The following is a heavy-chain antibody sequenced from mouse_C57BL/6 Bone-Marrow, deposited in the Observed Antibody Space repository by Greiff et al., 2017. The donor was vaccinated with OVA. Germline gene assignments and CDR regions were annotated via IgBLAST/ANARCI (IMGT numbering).Heavy chain of an antibody. J-gene: IGHJ1*03. D-gene: IGHD1-1*01. CDR1: GYTFTSYW. V-gene: IGHV1-50*01. CDR2: IDPSDGYT. CDR3: AREDLFITTVVASFDV. Sequence: QVQLQQPGAELVKPGASVKLSCKASGYTFTSYWIQWVKQRPGQGLEWIGEIDPSDGYTNYNQKFKGKATVTVDTSSSTANMQLSSLTSEDSAVYYCAREDLFITTVVASFDVWGTGTTVTVSS.